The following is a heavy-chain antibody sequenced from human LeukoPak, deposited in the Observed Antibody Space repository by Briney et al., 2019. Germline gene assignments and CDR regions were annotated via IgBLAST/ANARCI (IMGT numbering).Heavy chain of an antibody. CDR3: ARGAAHYDSSGYFKGPNWFDP. D-gene: IGHD3-22*01. J-gene: IGHJ5*02. Sequence: PSETLSLTCTVSNVSITSSAYYWAWIRQFSGKGLEWIGNIYYTGNTYYNPSLKSRVTISVDTSKERFSLKLSSVTAADTAVYYCARGAAHYDSSGYFKGPNWFDPWGQGTLVTVSS. CDR2: IYYTGNT. CDR1: NVSITSSAYY. V-gene: IGHV4-39*07.